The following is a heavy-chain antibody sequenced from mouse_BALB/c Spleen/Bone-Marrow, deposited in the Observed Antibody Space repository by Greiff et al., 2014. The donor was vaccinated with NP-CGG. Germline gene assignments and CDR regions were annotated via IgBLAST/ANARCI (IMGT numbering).Heavy chain of an antibody. CDR3: AKANWAPFDY. Sequence: HVQLKESGPGLVAPSHSLSITCTASGYSLTSLGVSWVRQPPGKGLEWLGVIWGDGSTNYHSAIISRQSISKDNSKSQIFLKLNSLQTDDTAAYYCAKANWAPFDYWGQGTTLTVSS. CDR2: IWGDGST. D-gene: IGHD4-1*01. J-gene: IGHJ2*01. CDR1: GYSLTSLG. V-gene: IGHV2-3*01.